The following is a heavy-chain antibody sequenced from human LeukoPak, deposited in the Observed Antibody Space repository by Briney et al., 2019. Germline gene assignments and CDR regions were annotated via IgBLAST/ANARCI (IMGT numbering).Heavy chain of an antibody. CDR2: IPYDGSNK. CDR1: LVTFSTYG. J-gene: IGHJ4*02. V-gene: IGHV3-30*18. Sequence: VRCPSLSSAASLVTFSTYGIHWVRQAAGKGLEWGAGIPYDGSNKYYADSVQGRFTISRDNSKNTLYLQMNSLRAEDTAVYYCAKWRSGSSYYFDYWGQGTLVTVS. D-gene: IGHD6-13*01. CDR3: AKWRSGSSYYFDY.